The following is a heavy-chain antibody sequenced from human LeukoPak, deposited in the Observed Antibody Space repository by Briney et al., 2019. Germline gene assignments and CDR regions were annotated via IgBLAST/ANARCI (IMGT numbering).Heavy chain of an antibody. CDR3: ARASDGNYSNYVDY. J-gene: IGHJ4*02. Sequence: SETLSLTCTVSGGSISSYYWSWIRQPPGKGLEWIGYIYYSGSTNYSPSLKSRVTISVDTSKNQFSLKLSSVTAADTAVYYCARASDGNYSNYVDYWGQGTLVTVSS. V-gene: IGHV4-59*01. CDR2: IYYSGST. CDR1: GGSISSYY. D-gene: IGHD4-17*01.